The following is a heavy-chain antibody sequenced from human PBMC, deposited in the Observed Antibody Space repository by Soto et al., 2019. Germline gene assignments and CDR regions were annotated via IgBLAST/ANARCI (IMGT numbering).Heavy chain of an antibody. CDR3: ARDPYCGGDCYSGTGAGWFDP. V-gene: IGHV3-30-3*01. J-gene: IGHJ5*02. D-gene: IGHD2-21*01. CDR1: GFTFSSYA. CDR2: ISYDGSNK. Sequence: QVQLVESGGGVVQPGRSLRLSCAASGFTFSSYAMHWVRQAPGKGLEWVAVISYDGSNKYYADSVKGRFTISRDNSKNRLYLQMNSLRVEDTAGCYCARDPYCGGDCYSGTGAGWFDPWGQGTLVTVSS.